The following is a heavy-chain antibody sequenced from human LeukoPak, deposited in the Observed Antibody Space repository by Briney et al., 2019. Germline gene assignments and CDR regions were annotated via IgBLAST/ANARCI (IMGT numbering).Heavy chain of an antibody. CDR1: GGSFSGYY. CDR3: ARGYGDYNTHYGFDY. D-gene: IGHD4-17*01. CDR2: INHSGST. V-gene: IGHV4-34*01. J-gene: IGHJ4*02. Sequence: SETLSLTCAVYGGSFSGYYWSWIRQPPGKGLEWIGEINHSGSTNYNPSLKSRVTISVDTSKNQFSLKLSSVTAADTAVYYCARGYGDYNTHYGFDYWGQGTLVTVSS.